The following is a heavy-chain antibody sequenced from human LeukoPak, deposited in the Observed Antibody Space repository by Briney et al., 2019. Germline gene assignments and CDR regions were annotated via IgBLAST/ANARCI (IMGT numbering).Heavy chain of an antibody. J-gene: IGHJ6*02. Sequence: VASVKVSCKASGGTFSSYAISWVRQAPGQGLEWMGWISAYNGNTNYAQKLQGRVTMTTDTSTSTAYMELRSLRSDDTAVYYCARDQPAYYYYGMDVWGQGTTVTVSS. CDR2: ISAYNGNT. CDR3: ARDQPAYYYYGMDV. CDR1: GGTFSSYA. V-gene: IGHV1-18*01.